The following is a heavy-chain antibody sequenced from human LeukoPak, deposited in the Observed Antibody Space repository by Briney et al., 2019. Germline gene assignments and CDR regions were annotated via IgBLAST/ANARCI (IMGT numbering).Heavy chain of an antibody. CDR3: ADGEGLPLDY. V-gene: IGHV3-7*01. Sequence: GGSLRLSCAASGFTFSSYNMNWVRQAPGKGLEWVANIKGDGREKYYVDSVKGRFTISRDNAKNSLYLQMNSLRAEDTAVYYCADGEGLPLDYWGQGTLVTVSS. CDR1: GFTFSSYN. CDR2: IKGDGREK. J-gene: IGHJ4*02. D-gene: IGHD3-3*01.